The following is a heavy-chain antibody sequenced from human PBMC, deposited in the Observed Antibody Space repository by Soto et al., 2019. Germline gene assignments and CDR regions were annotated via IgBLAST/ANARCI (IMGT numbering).Heavy chain of an antibody. Sequence: ASVKGSCKASGGTLSSYAISWVRQAPGQGLEWMGGIIPIFGTANYAQKFQGRVTITADESTSTAYMELSSLRSEDTAVYYCARVTKVDTAMVTPWYYGMDVWGQGTTVTVSS. D-gene: IGHD5-18*01. CDR1: GGTLSSYA. CDR3: ARVTKVDTAMVTPWYYGMDV. V-gene: IGHV1-69*13. J-gene: IGHJ6*02. CDR2: IIPIFGTA.